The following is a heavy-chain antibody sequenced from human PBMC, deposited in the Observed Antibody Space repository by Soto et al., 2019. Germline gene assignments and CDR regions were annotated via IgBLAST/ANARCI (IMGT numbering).Heavy chain of an antibody. V-gene: IGHV1-69*13. D-gene: IGHD3-3*01. CDR2: IIPIFGTA. CDR1: GGTFSSYA. CDR3: ARVRRSITIFGVARAPAYYYYGMDV. J-gene: IGHJ6*02. Sequence: SVKVSCKASGGTFSSYAISWVRQAPGQGLEWMGGIIPIFGTANYAQKFQGRVTITADESTSTAYMELSSLRSEDTAVYYCARVRRSITIFGVARAPAYYYYGMDVWGQGTTVTVSS.